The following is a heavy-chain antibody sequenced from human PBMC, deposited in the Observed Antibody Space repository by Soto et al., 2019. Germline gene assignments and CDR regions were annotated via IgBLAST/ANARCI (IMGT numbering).Heavy chain of an antibody. J-gene: IGHJ5*02. CDR3: ARINFDYYDSSGYSRWFDP. CDR1: GASISSGGYS. D-gene: IGHD3-22*01. V-gene: IGHV4-30-2*01. CDR2: IYHSGST. Sequence: TSETLSLTCAVSGASISSGGYSWSWIRQPPGKGLEWIGYIYHSGSTYYNPSLKSRVTISVDRSKNQFSLKLSSVTAADTAVYYCARINFDYYDSSGYSRWFDPWGQGTLVTVSS.